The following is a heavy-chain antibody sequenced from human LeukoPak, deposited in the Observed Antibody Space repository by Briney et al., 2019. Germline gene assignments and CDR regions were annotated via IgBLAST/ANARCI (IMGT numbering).Heavy chain of an antibody. CDR2: ISSSRSYI. J-gene: IGHJ4*02. CDR3: ARGPMVRTNLFDY. D-gene: IGHD3-10*01. Sequence: GGSLRLSCAASGFTFSSYSMNWVRQAPGKGLEWVSFISSSRSYIYYADSVKGRFTISRDNAKNSLYLQMNSLRAEDTAVYYCARGPMVRTNLFDYWGQGTLVTVSS. V-gene: IGHV3-21*01. CDR1: GFTFSSYS.